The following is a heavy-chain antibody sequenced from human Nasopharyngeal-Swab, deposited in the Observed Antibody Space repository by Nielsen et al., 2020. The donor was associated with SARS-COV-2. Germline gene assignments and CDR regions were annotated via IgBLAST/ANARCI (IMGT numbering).Heavy chain of an antibody. CDR3: AKGDIVGVQNSAFDY. CDR2: ISGGGASE. V-gene: IGHV3-23*01. CDR1: GFTFTSYA. J-gene: IGHJ4*02. D-gene: IGHD3-3*02. Sequence: GESLKISCAASGFTFTSYAMTWVRQAPGKGLEWVSSISGGGASENYADSVKGRFIISRDYSKKMLYLQMNSLRAEDAAVYYCAKGDIVGVQNSAFDYWGQGNLVTVSS.